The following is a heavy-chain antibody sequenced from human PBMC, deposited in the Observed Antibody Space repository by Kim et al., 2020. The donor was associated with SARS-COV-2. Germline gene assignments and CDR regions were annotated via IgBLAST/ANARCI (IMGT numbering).Heavy chain of an antibody. D-gene: IGHD3-3*01. J-gene: IGHJ6*02. CDR3: ARGRAGVVPAPVLGLGSYYDDCAVDV. V-gene: IGHV4-34*01. CDR1: GGSFSDYN. CDR2: INHSGGI. Sequence: SETLSLTCAVYGGSFSDYNWSWIRQPPGKGLEWIGEINHSGGINFSPSLKSRLTISVDTSKSQFSLRLKSMTATDTAVYYCARGRAGVVPAPVLGLGSYYDDCAVDVWGRGTPVAVSS.